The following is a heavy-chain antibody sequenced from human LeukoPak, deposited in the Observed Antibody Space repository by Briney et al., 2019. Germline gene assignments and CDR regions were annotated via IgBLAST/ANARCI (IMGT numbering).Heavy chain of an antibody. CDR1: GFTFSSYS. J-gene: IGHJ4*02. D-gene: IGHD6-13*01. CDR2: ISSSSSYI. V-gene: IGHV3-21*01. CDR3: ARDSSSWYGRGLDY. Sequence: KPGGSLRLSCAASGFTFSSYSMNWVRQAPGKGLEWVSSISSSSSYIYYADSVKGRFTISRDNAKSSLYLQMNSLRAEDTAVYYCARDSSSWYGRGLDYWGQGTLVTVSS.